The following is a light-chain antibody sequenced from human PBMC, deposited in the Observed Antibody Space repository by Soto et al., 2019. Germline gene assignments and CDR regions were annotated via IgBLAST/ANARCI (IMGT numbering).Light chain of an antibody. Sequence: EIVLTQSPGTLSLSPGERATLSCRASESVTSSDLAWYQHKPGQAPRLLIYGASSMATGIPDRFSGSGSGRDFTLTIGRLEPEDFPVYYGQQYGRSPRTFGQGTKVEIK. CDR1: ESVTSSD. J-gene: IGKJ1*01. CDR2: GAS. V-gene: IGKV3-20*01. CDR3: QQYGRSPRT.